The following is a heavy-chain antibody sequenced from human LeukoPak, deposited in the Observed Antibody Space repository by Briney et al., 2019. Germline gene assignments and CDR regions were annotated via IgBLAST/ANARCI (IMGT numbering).Heavy chain of an antibody. CDR2: INLNSGGT. Sequence: ASVKVSCKASGYTFTGYYLHWVRQAPGQGLEWMGWINLNSGGTNYAQKFKGWVTLTRDTSINTTYMELSRLASDVTAVYFCARGTPGSYLGYWGQGTLVTVSS. CDR3: ARGTPGSYLGY. J-gene: IGHJ4*02. D-gene: IGHD3-16*02. CDR1: GYTFTGYY. V-gene: IGHV1-2*04.